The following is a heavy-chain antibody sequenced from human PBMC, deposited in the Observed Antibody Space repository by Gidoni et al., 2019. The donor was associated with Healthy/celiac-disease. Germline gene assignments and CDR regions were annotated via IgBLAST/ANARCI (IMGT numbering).Heavy chain of an antibody. CDR3: ATSRIAAAGTPGSFDY. D-gene: IGHD6-13*01. J-gene: IGHJ4*02. CDR2: IIPIFGTA. Sequence: QVQLVQSGAEVQKPGSSVKVSCKASGGTFSSYAISWVRQAPGQGLEWMGGIIPIFGTANYAQKFQGRVTITADESTSTAYMELSSLRSEDTAVYYCATSRIAAAGTPGSFDYWGQGTLVTVSS. V-gene: IGHV1-69*01. CDR1: GGTFSSYA.